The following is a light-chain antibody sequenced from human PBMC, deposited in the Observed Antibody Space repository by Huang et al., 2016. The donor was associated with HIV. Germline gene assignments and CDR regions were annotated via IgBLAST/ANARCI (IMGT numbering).Light chain of an antibody. CDR2: GSS. CDR3: QQYNNWPPLT. J-gene: IGKJ4*01. V-gene: IGKV3-15*01. Sequence: EIVMTQSPATLSVSPGERVTLSCRASQSVSIDLAWYQQKPGQPPRLVIYGSSTRATGIPTRFSGSGSGTEFTLPISSLQSEDFAVYYCQQYNNWPPLTFGGGTKVEIK. CDR1: QSVSID.